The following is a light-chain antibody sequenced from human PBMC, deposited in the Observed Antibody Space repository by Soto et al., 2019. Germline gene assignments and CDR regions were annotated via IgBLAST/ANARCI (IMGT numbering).Light chain of an antibody. CDR1: SSDVGSYNY. CDR2: EVS. Sequence: QSALTQPASVSGSPEQSITISCTGTSSDVGSYNYVSWYQQRPGKAPKLMISEVSNRPSGVSYRFSGSKSGNTASLTISGLQAEDEGDYYCSSYTTSNSYVFGTGTKVTVL. CDR3: SSYTTSNSYV. V-gene: IGLV2-14*01. J-gene: IGLJ1*01.